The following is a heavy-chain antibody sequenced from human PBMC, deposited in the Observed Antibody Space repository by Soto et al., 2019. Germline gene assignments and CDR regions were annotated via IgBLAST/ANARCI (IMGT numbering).Heavy chain of an antibody. V-gene: IGHV3-23*01. Sequence: GSLRLSCAASGFTFSSYAMSWVRQAPGKGLEWVSAISGSGGSTYYADSVKGRFTISRDNSKNTLYLQMNSLRAEDTAVYYCANAFLGYCSSTNCGWDYWGQGTLVTVSS. CDR1: GFTFSSYA. J-gene: IGHJ4*02. CDR3: ANAFLGYCSSTNCGWDY. D-gene: IGHD2-2*03. CDR2: ISGSGGST.